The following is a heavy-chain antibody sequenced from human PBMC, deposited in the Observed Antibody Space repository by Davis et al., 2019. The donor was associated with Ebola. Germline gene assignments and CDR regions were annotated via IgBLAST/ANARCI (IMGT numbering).Heavy chain of an antibody. D-gene: IGHD6-13*01. CDR2: MYLAGST. J-gene: IGHJ4*02. CDR3: AGQLGLRKGTDY. V-gene: IGHV3-53*01. Sequence: GGSLRLSCVASGFAVSTNYMSWVRQAPGKALEWVALMYLAGSTYYPDSVKGRFTISRDDSKNMLYLQMDSLRADDTAVYYCAGQLGLRKGTDYWGQGTLVTVSS. CDR1: GFAVSTNY.